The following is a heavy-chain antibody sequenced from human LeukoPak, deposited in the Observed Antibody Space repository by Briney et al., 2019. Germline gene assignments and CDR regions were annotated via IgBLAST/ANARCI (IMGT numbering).Heavy chain of an antibody. J-gene: IGHJ3*02. V-gene: IGHV3-23*03. Sequence: GGSLRLSCAASGFTFSSYWMSWVRQAPGKGLEWVSVIYSGGSTYYADSVKGRFTISRDNAKNTLYLQMNSLRAEDTAIYYCAKSLSREADAFDIWGQGTMVTVSS. CDR1: GFTFSSYW. CDR2: IYSGGST. CDR3: AKSLSREADAFDI.